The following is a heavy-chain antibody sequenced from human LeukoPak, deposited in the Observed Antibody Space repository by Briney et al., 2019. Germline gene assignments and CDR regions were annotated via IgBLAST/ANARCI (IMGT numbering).Heavy chain of an antibody. J-gene: IGHJ4*02. CDR3: AKDLKTSSIVVVPAAMKNGYFDY. V-gene: IGHV3-23*01. CDR1: GFTFSSYA. D-gene: IGHD2-2*01. CDR2: ISGSGGST. Sequence: GGSLRLSCAASGFTFSSYAMSWVRQAPGKGLEWVSAISGSGGSTYYADSVKGRFTISRDNSKNTLYLQMNSLRAEDTAVYYCAKDLKTSSIVVVPAAMKNGYFDYWGQGTLVTVSS.